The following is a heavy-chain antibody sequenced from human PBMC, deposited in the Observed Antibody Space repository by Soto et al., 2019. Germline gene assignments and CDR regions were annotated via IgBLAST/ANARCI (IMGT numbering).Heavy chain of an antibody. D-gene: IGHD3-22*01. CDR1: GGTFSSYT. CDR2: IIPILGIA. V-gene: IGHV1-69*04. J-gene: IGHJ4*02. Sequence: EASVKVSCKASGGTFSSYTISWVRQAPGQGLEWMGRIIPILGIANYAQKFQGRVTITADKSTSTAYMELSSLRSEDTAVYYCAREHDSSGYYYGYWGQGTLVTVSS. CDR3: AREHDSSGYYYGY.